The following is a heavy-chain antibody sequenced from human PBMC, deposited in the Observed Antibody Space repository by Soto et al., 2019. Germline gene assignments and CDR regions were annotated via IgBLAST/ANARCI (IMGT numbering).Heavy chain of an antibody. Sequence: EVELVESGGALVQPGGSLRLSCAASGFTVSTNYMTWVRQAPGQGLECVSVIYSAGSTSYADSVKGRFTISRDNSKNTLFLKMSSLRAAETAVYYGARRHYYGSDWGQGTLVTVSS. D-gene: IGHD3-10*01. CDR3: ARRHYYGSD. CDR2: IYSAGST. V-gene: IGHV3-66*04. J-gene: IGHJ4*02. CDR1: GFTVSTNY.